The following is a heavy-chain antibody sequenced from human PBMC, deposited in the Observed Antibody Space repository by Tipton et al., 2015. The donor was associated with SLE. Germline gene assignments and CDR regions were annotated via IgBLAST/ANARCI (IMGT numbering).Heavy chain of an antibody. CDR3: AKAPQYYDFWSEG. Sequence: SLRLSCAASGFTFSDYYMSWIRQAPGKGLEWVSYISSSSSYTNYADSVKGRFTISRDNSKNTLYLQMNSLRAEDTAVYYCAKAPQYYDFWSEGWGQGTLVTVSS. J-gene: IGHJ4*02. D-gene: IGHD3-3*01. CDR2: ISSSSSYT. V-gene: IGHV3-11*06. CDR1: GFTFSDYY.